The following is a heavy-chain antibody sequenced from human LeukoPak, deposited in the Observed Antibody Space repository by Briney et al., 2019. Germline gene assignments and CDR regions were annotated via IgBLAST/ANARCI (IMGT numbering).Heavy chain of an antibody. CDR1: GGSISSYY. CDR2: IYYSGST. CDR3: AGGSYSFLYFDY. J-gene: IGHJ4*02. D-gene: IGHD1-26*01. V-gene: IGHV4-59*01. Sequence: PSETLSLTCTVSGGSISSYYWSWIRQPPGKGLEWIGYIYYSGSTNYNPSLKSRVTISVNTSKNQFSLKLSSVTAADTAVYYCAGGSYSFLYFDYWGQGTLVTVSS.